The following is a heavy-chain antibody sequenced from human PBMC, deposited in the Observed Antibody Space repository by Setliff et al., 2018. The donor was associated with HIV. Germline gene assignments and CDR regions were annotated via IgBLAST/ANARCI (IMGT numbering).Heavy chain of an antibody. V-gene: IGHV1-69*13. CDR2: IIPKFGTA. Sequence: ASVKVSCKASGYTFTGYYMHWVRQAPGQGLEWMGGIIPKFGTANYAQKFQARVTITAGESTSTAYMELSSLRSEDTAVYYCARGRFLEWLLIGFDSWGQGTLVTVSS. D-gene: IGHD3-3*01. CDR3: ARGRFLEWLLIGFDS. J-gene: IGHJ4*02. CDR1: GYTFTGYY.